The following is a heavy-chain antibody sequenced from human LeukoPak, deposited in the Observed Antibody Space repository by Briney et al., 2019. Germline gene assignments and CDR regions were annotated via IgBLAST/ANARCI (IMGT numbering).Heavy chain of an antibody. CDR1: GFTFSSYA. D-gene: IGHD4-17*01. J-gene: IGHJ3*02. CDR3: ARDGSGDYGDFLDAFDI. CDR2: ISYDGSNK. Sequence: GGSLRLSCAAPGFTFSSYAMHWVRQAPGKGLEWVAVISYDGSNKYYADSVKGRFTISRDNSKNTLYLQMNSLRAEDTAVYYCARDGSGDYGDFLDAFDIWGQGTMVTVSS. V-gene: IGHV3-30-3*01.